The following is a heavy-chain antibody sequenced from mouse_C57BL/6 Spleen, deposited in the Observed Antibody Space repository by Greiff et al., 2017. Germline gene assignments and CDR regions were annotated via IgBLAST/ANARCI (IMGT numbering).Heavy chain of an antibody. V-gene: IGHV1-62-2*01. J-gene: IGHJ1*03. CDR1: GYTFAAYT. CDR3: ARHEEGGGLRRGYWYFDV. D-gene: IGHD2-4*01. CDR2: FYPGSGSI. Sequence: VKLQQSGAELVKPGASVKLSCKASGYTFAAYTIHWVKQRSGQGLEWIGWFYPGSGSIKYNEKFKDKATLTADKSSSTVFMELSRLTSEDSAVYFGARHEEGGGLRRGYWYFDVWGTGTTVTVSS.